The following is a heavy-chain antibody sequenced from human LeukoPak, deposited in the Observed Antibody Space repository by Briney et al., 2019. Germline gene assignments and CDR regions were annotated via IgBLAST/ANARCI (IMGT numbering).Heavy chain of an antibody. Sequence: GRSLRLSCAASGFXFSRYPIHWVRQAPGKGLEGVAVLSFDGTDKHYADSVKGLFNISRENSKNTVYLQMNSLRGDDTAVYYCAKDLSGAADYYFEYWGQGTLVTVSS. J-gene: IGHJ4*02. D-gene: IGHD6-19*01. V-gene: IGHV3-30-3*01. CDR1: GFXFSRYP. CDR3: AKDLSGAADYYFEY. CDR2: LSFDGTDK.